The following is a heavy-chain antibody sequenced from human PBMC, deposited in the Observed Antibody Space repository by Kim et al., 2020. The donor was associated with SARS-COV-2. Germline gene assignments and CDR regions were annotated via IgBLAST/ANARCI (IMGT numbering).Heavy chain of an antibody. V-gene: IGHV1-69*13. D-gene: IGHD6-19*01. J-gene: IGHJ3*02. CDR3: VRGRVAVSVYPADAFDI. CDR1: GGTFSNYA. Sequence: SVKVSCKASGGTFSNYAISWVRQAPGQGLEWMGGIIPILGTPKYAQKFQGRVTITADGSTTTAYMELSSLRSEDTAVYYCVRGRVAVSVYPADAFDIWGQGTMVTVSS. CDR2: IIPILGTP.